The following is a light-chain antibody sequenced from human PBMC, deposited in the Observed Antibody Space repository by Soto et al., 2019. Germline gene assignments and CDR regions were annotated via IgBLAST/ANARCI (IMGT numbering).Light chain of an antibody. V-gene: IGKV1-5*03. J-gene: IGKJ1*01. CDR1: QSISSW. Sequence: DIQMTHSPSTLSASVGDRVTITCRASQSISSWLAWYQQKPGKAPKLLINKASSLESGVPSRFSGSGSGTEFTLTISSLQPDDFATYYCLQYNDYWTLGQGTKVDIK. CDR2: KAS. CDR3: LQYNDYWT.